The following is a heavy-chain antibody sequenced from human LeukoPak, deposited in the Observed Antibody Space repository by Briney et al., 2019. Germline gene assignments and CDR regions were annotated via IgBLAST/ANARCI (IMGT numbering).Heavy chain of an antibody. CDR3: ASLAVAGTGPFDY. D-gene: IGHD6-19*01. CDR1: GFTFSGYS. V-gene: IGHV3-48*04. Sequence: GGSLRLSCEASGFTFSGYSMNWVRQAPGKGLEWLAYINSGSSTIHYADSVKGRFTISRDNAKNSLYLQMNSLRAEDTAVYYCASLAVAGTGPFDYWGQGTLVTVSS. J-gene: IGHJ4*02. CDR2: INSGSSTI.